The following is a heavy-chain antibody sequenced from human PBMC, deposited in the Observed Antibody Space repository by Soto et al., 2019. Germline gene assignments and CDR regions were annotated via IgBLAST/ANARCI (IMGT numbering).Heavy chain of an antibody. D-gene: IGHD5-12*01. CDR1: GGSFSGYY. CDR3: ARKEVGYLTDYYYYYMDV. V-gene: IGHV4-34*01. J-gene: IGHJ6*03. Sequence: SETLSLTCAVYGGSFSGYYWSWIRQPPGKGLEWIGEINHSGSTNYNPSLKSRVTISVDTSKNQFSLKLSSVTAADTAVYYCARKEVGYLTDYYYYYMDVWGKGTTVTVSS. CDR2: INHSGST.